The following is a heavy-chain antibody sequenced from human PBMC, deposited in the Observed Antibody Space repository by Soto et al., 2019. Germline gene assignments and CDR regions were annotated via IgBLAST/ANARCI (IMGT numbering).Heavy chain of an antibody. CDR2: IIPILGIA. J-gene: IGHJ4*02. D-gene: IGHD4-17*01. CDR1: GGTFSSYT. Sequence: SVKVSFKASGGTFSSYTISWVRQAPGQGLEWMGRIIPILGIANYAQKFQGRVTITADKSTSTAYMELSSLRSEDTAVYYCATAPMTTVSYYFDYWGQGTLVTVSS. CDR3: ATAPMTTVSYYFDY. V-gene: IGHV1-69*02.